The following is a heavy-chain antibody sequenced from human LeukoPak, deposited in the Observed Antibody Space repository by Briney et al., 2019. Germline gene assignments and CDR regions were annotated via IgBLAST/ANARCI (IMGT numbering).Heavy chain of an antibody. J-gene: IGHJ4*02. Sequence: GGSLRLSCAASGFSFSSDWMSWVRQAPGKGLEWVANIRRDGSQKYYVDSVKGRFTISRDNADNSLYLHMNSLRAEDTAVYYCARPLMGGGNSPFDSWGQGTLVTVSS. V-gene: IGHV3-7*05. CDR1: GFSFSSDW. CDR2: IRRDGSQK. D-gene: IGHD4-23*01. CDR3: ARPLMGGGNSPFDS.